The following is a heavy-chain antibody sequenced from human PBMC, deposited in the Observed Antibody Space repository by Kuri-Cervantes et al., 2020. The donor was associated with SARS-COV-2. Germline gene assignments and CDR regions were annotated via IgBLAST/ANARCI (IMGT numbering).Heavy chain of an antibody. CDR2: MNPNSGNT. Sequence: ASVKVSCKASGYTFTSYDFNWVRQATGQGLEWMGWMNPNSGNTGYAQKFQGRVTITRNTSISTAYMELSSLRSEDTAVYYCAVYCSSTSCYNQWGQGTLVTVSS. V-gene: IGHV1-8*03. CDR3: AVYCSSTSCYNQ. J-gene: IGHJ4*02. CDR1: GYTFTSYD. D-gene: IGHD2-2*02.